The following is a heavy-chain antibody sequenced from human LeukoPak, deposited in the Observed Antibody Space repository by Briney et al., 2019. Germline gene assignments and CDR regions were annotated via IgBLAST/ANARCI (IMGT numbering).Heavy chain of an antibody. V-gene: IGHV3-23*01. CDR3: ARDHCSSTSCYTDHYYYYMDV. J-gene: IGHJ6*03. CDR2: ISGSGGST. CDR1: GFTFSSYA. Sequence: GGSLRLSCAASGFTFSSYAMSWVRQAPGKGLEWVSAISGSGGSTYYADSVKGRFTISRDNSKNTLYLQMNSLRAEDTAVYYCARDHCSSTSCYTDHYYYYMDVWGKGTTVTVSS. D-gene: IGHD2-2*02.